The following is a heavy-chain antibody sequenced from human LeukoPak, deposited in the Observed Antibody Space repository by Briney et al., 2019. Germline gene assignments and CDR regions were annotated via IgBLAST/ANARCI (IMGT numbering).Heavy chain of an antibody. D-gene: IGHD2-15*01. V-gene: IGHV1-69*13. CDR3: ARDDPDIVVIPGAADI. CDR2: IIPIFGKT. J-gene: IGHJ3*02. Sequence: SVKVSCKASGITFSNYVISWFRQAPGQGLEWMGGIIPIFGKTHFTQKFQGRVTFTADDSTTTAYMELSSLTSEDTAVYYCARDDPDIVVIPGAADIWGQGTLVTVSS. CDR1: GITFSNYV.